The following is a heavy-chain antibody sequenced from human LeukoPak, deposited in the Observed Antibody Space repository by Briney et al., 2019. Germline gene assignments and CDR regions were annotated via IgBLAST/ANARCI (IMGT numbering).Heavy chain of an antibody. CDR3: ARDRGDYVSSPYWYFDL. CDR1: GGSISSSSYY. J-gene: IGHJ2*01. CDR2: IYYSGST. D-gene: IGHD4-17*01. Sequence: SETLSLTCTVSGGSISSSSYYWGWIRQPPGKGLEWIGSIYYSGSTYYNPSLKSRVTISVDTSKNQFSLKLSSVTAADTAVYYCARDRGDYVSSPYWYFDLWGRGTPVAVSS. V-gene: IGHV4-39*07.